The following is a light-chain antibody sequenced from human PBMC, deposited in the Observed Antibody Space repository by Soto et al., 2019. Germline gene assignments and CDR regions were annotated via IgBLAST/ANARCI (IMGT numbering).Light chain of an antibody. CDR2: WAS. CDR1: QSVLYNSNSKNY. V-gene: IGKV4-1*01. Sequence: DIVLTQSPDSLAVSLGERATINCKSSQSVLYNSNSKNYLAWYQQKPGQPPKLLIYWASTRESGVPDRFSGSGSGTDFTLTISSLQTEDVAVYYCQQYLNTPRTFGQGTKVEIK. CDR3: QQYLNTPRT. J-gene: IGKJ1*01.